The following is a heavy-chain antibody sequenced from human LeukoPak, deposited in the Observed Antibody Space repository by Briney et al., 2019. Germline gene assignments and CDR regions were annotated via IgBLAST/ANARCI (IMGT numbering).Heavy chain of an antibody. CDR3: ARATGEWPNYYYMDV. J-gene: IGHJ6*03. CDR2: ISSSSSTI. V-gene: IGHV3-48*01. Sequence: GGSLRLSCAASGFTFSSYSMNWVRQAPGKGLEWVSYISSSSSTIYYADSVKGRFTISRDNAKNSLYLQMNSLRAEDTAVYYCARATGEWPNYYYMDVWGKGTTVTVSS. CDR1: GFTFSSYS. D-gene: IGHD3-16*01.